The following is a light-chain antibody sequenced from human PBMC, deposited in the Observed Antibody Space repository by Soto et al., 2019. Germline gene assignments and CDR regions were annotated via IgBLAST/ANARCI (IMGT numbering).Light chain of an antibody. CDR2: GAS. Sequence: EIVLTQSPATLSLSPGKRAALSCRSSQSVNTNLAWYQQKPGQAPRLLIYGASTRATGIPARFSGSGSGAEFTLIINSLQSEDFAVYYCQHYKNWPPPWTFGQGTKVDI. CDR1: QSVNTN. J-gene: IGKJ1*01. V-gene: IGKV3-15*01. CDR3: QHYKNWPPPWT.